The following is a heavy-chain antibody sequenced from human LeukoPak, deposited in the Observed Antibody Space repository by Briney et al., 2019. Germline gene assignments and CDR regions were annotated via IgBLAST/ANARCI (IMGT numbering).Heavy chain of an antibody. CDR3: ARGYGMAAAGELFDY. CDR2: IYYSGST. Sequence: KPSETLSLTCTVSGGSISSYYWSWIRQPPGKGLEWIGYIYYSGSTNYNPSLKSRVTISVDTSKNQFSLKLSSVTAEDTAVYYCARGYGMAAAGELFDYWGQGTLVTVSS. D-gene: IGHD6-13*01. CDR1: GGSISSYY. V-gene: IGHV4-59*01. J-gene: IGHJ4*02.